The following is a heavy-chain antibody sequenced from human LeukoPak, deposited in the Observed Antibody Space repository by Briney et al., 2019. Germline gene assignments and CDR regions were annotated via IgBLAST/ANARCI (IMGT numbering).Heavy chain of an antibody. CDR1: VVTFSIYN. J-gene: IGHJ5*02. D-gene: IGHD6-19*01. CDR3: AREYTNGWYDH. CDR2: ISYDLSNE. Sequence: AVRSLRLSSAASVVTFSIYNTHWGRQAPGKRLEWVAVISYDLSNEYYADSVKGRFTISRDNSKNTLYLQMNSLRAEDTAVYYCAREYTNGWYDHWGQGTLVTVSS. V-gene: IGHV3-30-3*01.